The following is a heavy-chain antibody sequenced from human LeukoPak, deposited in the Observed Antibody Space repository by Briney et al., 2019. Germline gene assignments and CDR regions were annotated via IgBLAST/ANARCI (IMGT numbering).Heavy chain of an antibody. J-gene: IGHJ3*02. CDR3: ARVGPLSGYWGAFDI. CDR2: ISTSGDYT. CDR1: GFTFSSYS. D-gene: IGHD3-22*01. V-gene: IGHV3-21*04. Sequence: GGSLRLSCAASGFTFSSYSMNWVRQAPGTWLEWVSSISTSGDYTYYADSLKGRFTISRDNSKNTLYLQMNSLRAEDTAVYYCARVGPLSGYWGAFDIWGQGTMVTVSS.